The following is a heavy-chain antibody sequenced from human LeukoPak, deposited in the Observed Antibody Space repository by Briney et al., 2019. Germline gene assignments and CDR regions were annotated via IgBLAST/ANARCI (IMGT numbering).Heavy chain of an antibody. D-gene: IGHD2-2*01. CDR1: GGSVSSHY. V-gene: IGHV4-59*02. J-gene: IGHJ4*02. CDR3: ARAYSGYCSSTSCQHFDY. CDR2: IYYTGSA. Sequence: PSETLSLTCTVSGGSVSSHYWSWIRQPPGKGLEWIGYIYYTGSANHSPSLKSRVTISVDTSKNQFSLKLSSVTAADTAVYYCARAYSGYCSSTSCQHFDYWGQGTLVTVSS.